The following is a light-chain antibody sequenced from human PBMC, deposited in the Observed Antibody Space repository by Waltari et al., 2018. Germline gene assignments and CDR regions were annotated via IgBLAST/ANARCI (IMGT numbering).Light chain of an antibody. CDR3: TSYTSSSAPWV. J-gene: IGLJ3*02. V-gene: IGLV2-14*03. CDR1: SSDVGGYNY. Sequence: QSALTQPASVSGSPGQSITIPCTGTSSDVGGYNYVSWYQQHPGKAPKVMIYDVSNRPSGVSNRFSGSKSGNTASLTISGLQAEDEADYYCTSYTSSSAPWVFGGGTKLTVL. CDR2: DVS.